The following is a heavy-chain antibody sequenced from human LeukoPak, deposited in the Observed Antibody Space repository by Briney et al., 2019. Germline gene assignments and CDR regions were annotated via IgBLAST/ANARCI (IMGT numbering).Heavy chain of an antibody. CDR2: IYYSGST. CDR1: GGSVSSGSYY. D-gene: IGHD3-16*02. Sequence: PSKTLSLTCTVSGGSVSSGSYYWSWIRQPPGKGLEWIGYIYYSGSTNYNPSLKSRVTISVDTSKNQFSLKLSSVTAADTAVYYCARDSIVGGFAFDYWGQGTLVTVSS. V-gene: IGHV4-61*01. J-gene: IGHJ4*02. CDR3: ARDSIVGGFAFDY.